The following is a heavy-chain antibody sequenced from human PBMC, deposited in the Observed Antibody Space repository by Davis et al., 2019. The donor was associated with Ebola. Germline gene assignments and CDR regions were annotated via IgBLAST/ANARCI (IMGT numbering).Heavy chain of an antibody. Sequence: ASVKVSCKASGYTFTSYYIHWVRQAPGQGLEWMGIINPSGGSTTYAQKFQGRVTMTRDTSTRTVYMELSSLRSEDTAVYYCASFNYYYYMDVWGKGTTVTVSS. CDR1: GYTFTSYY. V-gene: IGHV1-46*01. CDR3: ASFNYYYYMDV. J-gene: IGHJ6*03. CDR2: INPSGGST.